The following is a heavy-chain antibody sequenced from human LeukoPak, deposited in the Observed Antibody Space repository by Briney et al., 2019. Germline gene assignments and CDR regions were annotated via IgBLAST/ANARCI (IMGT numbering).Heavy chain of an antibody. D-gene: IGHD4-23*01. V-gene: IGHV4-61*02. Sequence: SETLSLTCTVSGGSISSSSYYWSWIRQPAGKGLEWIGRIYTSGSTNYNPSLKSRVTISVDTSKNQFSLKLSSVTAADTAVYYCARDYGGNSQSYYGMDVWGQGTTVTVSS. CDR3: ARDYGGNSQSYYGMDV. CDR2: IYTSGST. CDR1: GGSISSSSYY. J-gene: IGHJ6*02.